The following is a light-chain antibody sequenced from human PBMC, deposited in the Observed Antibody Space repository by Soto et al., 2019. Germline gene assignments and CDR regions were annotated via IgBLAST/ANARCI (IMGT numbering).Light chain of an antibody. V-gene: IGKV3-20*01. Sequence: EIVLTQSPGTLSLSPGEIATLSCSASQGVSSNYLAWYQQKSGQAPRLLLYGTSSRATGIPERFSGSGSGTDFTLTITRLEPEDFAVYYCQYYGNSPLTFGQGTKVDI. J-gene: IGKJ1*01. CDR3: QYYGNSPLT. CDR1: QGVSSNY. CDR2: GTS.